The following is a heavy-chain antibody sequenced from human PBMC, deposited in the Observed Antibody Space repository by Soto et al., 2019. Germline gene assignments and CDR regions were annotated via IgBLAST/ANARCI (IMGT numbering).Heavy chain of an antibody. V-gene: IGHV4-34*01. CDR3: ARDKITGLFDY. D-gene: IGHD2-8*02. CDR2: INHSGST. J-gene: IGHJ4*02. CDR1: GGSFSGYY. Sequence: QVQLQQWGAGLLKPSETLSLTCAVYGGSFSGYYWTWIRQPPGTWLEWIGVINHSGSTNYNPSLKSRVTISVDTSKNQFSLKLTSVTAAEPAVYYCARDKITGLFDYCGQGTLVTVSS.